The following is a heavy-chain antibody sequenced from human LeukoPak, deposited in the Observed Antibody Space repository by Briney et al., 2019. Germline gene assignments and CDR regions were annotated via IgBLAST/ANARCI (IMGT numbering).Heavy chain of an antibody. CDR3: ARANSSAWHNFDF. CDR2: ISSGSGTI. J-gene: IGHJ4*02. D-gene: IGHD6-19*01. V-gene: IGHV3-48*04. CDR1: EFTFSTYN. Sequence: GGSLRLSCAASEFTFSTYNMNWVRQAPGKGLEWLSYISSGSGTIYYADSVKGRFTISRDNAKNSLFLQMSSLRAEDTAVYYCARANSSAWHNFDFWGQGTLVTVSS.